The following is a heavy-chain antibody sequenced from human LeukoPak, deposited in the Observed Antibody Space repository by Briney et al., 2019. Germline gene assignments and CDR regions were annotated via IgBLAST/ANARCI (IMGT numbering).Heavy chain of an antibody. D-gene: IGHD3-3*01. CDR3: ARHKTSPYYDFWSDY. CDR2: IYPGDSDT. CDR1: GYSFTSYW. Sequence: ESLKISCKGSGYSFTSYWIGWVRQMPGKGLEWMGIIYPGDSDTRYSPSFQGQVTISADKSISTAYLQWSSLKASDTAMYYCARHKTSPYYDFWSDYWGQGTLVTVSS. J-gene: IGHJ4*02. V-gene: IGHV5-51*01.